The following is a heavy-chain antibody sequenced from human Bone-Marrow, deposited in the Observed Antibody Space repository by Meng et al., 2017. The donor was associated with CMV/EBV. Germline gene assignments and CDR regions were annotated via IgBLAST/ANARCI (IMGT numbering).Heavy chain of an antibody. CDR2: ISSSSSTI. J-gene: IGHJ6*02. CDR3: AREWRLYGMDV. V-gene: IGHV3-48*01. D-gene: IGHD4-11*01. CDR1: GFTFSSYS. Sequence: GGSLRLSCAASGFTFSSYSMNWVRQAPGKGLEWVSYISSSSSTIYYADSVKGRFTISRENAKNSLYLQMNSLRAGDTAVYYCAREWRLYGMDVWGQGTTVTVSS.